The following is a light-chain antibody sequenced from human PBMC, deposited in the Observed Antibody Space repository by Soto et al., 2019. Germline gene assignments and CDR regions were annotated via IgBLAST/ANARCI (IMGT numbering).Light chain of an antibody. J-gene: IGKJ1*01. V-gene: IGKV3-20*01. CDR2: DAS. CDR3: QQYGGSPRT. Sequence: EIVLTQSPGTLSLSPGERGTLSCRASQSVSSGYLAWYQQKPGQAPRLLIYDASSRATGIPDRFSGSGSGTDLTLTISRLEPEDFAVYYCQQYGGSPRTFGQGTKVDI. CDR1: QSVSSGY.